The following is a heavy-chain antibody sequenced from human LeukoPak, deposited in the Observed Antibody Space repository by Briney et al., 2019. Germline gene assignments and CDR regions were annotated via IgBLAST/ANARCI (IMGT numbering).Heavy chain of an antibody. V-gene: IGHV4-30-2*01. J-gene: IGHJ3*02. Sequence: SETLSLTCAVSGGSISIGAYSWSWIRQPPGKGLEWIGNIYPSGSTYYNPSLKSRVTISVDRSKNQFSLKLTSVTAADTAVYYCASKIDAFDIWGQGTMVIVSS. CDR1: GGSISIGAYS. CDR3: ASKIDAFDI. CDR2: IYPSGST.